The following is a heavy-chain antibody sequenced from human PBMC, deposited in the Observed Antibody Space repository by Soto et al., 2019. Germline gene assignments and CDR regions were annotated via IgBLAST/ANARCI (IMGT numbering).Heavy chain of an antibody. CDR1: GGSFSGYY. CDR3: ATHVFINSYYGMDV. V-gene: IGHV4-34*01. CDR2: INHSGST. Sequence: QVQLQQWGAGLLKPSETLSLTCAVYGGSFSGYYWSWIRQPPGKGLEWIGEINHSGSTNYNPSLKSRVTISVDTSKNQCSLKLSSVTAADTAVYYCATHVFINSYYGMDVWGQGTTVTVSS. D-gene: IGHD3-16*01. J-gene: IGHJ6*02.